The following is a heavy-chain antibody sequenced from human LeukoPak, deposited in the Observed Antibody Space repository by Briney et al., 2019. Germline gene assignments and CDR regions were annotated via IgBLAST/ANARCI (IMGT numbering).Heavy chain of an antibody. CDR3: AKGVDYDSSGYWNY. J-gene: IGHJ4*02. CDR1: GFTFRNYA. V-gene: IGHV3-23*01. Sequence: PGGSLRLSCAASGFTFRNYAMTWVRQAQGKGLEWVSAISGSGGSTYYADSVKGRFTISRDNPKNTLYLQMNSLRAEDMAVYYCAKGVDYDSSGYWNYWGQGTLVTVSS. CDR2: ISGSGGST. D-gene: IGHD3-22*01.